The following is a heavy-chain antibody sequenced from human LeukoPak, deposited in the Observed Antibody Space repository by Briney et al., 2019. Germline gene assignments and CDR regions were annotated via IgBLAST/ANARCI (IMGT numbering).Heavy chain of an antibody. CDR2: INHSGST. CDR3: ARAPGGCSSTSCYHRFDP. D-gene: IGHD2-2*01. CDR1: GGSFSGYY. V-gene: IGHV4-34*01. Sequence: SETLSLTCAVYGGSFSGYYWSWIRQPPGKGLEWIGEINHSGSTNYNPSLKSRVTISVDTSKNKFSLKLSSVTAADTAVYYCARAPGGCSSTSCYHRFDPWGQGTLVTVSS. J-gene: IGHJ5*02.